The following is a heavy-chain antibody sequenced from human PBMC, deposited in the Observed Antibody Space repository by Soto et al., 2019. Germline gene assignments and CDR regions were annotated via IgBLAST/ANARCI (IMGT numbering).Heavy chain of an antibody. Sequence: QVQLVQSGAEEKKPGASVKVSCKASAYTFIRYAMHWVRQAPGQRLEWMGWINAGNGNTKYSQKFQGRVTITRDTSASTAYMYLSSLRSEDTAVYYCARDGDRNGDYDYWGQGTLVTVCS. V-gene: IGHV1-3*05. D-gene: IGHD4-17*01. CDR1: AYTFIRYA. CDR2: INAGNGNT. CDR3: ARDGDRNGDYDY. J-gene: IGHJ4*02.